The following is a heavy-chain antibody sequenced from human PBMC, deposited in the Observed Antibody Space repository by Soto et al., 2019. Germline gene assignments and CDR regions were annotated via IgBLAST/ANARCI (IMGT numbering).Heavy chain of an antibody. J-gene: IGHJ4*02. CDR3: AHSRGPLSGRVLRYFLFDY. CDR2: IYWNGDK. D-gene: IGHD3-9*01. V-gene: IGHV2-5*01. CDR1: GFSLSTSGVG. Sequence: SGPTLVNPTQTLTLTCTFSGFSLSTSGVGVGWIRQPPGKALEWLALIYWNGDKRYSPSLKSRLTITKDTSKNQVVLTMTNMDPVDTATYYCAHSRGPLSGRVLRYFLFDYWGQGTLVTVSS.